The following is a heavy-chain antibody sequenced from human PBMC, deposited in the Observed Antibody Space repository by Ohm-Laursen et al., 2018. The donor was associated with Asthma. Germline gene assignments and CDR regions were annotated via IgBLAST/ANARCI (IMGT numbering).Heavy chain of an antibody. D-gene: IGHD4-17*01. V-gene: IGHV3-33*01. CDR3: ARDLTTVTIGVYDY. Sequence: SLRLSCAASGFTFSSYGMHWVRQAPGKGLEWVAVIWYDGSNKYYADSVKGRFTISRDNSKNTLYLQMNSLRAEDTAVYYCARDLTTVTIGVYDYWGQGTLVTVSS. CDR1: GFTFSSYG. J-gene: IGHJ4*02. CDR2: IWYDGSNK.